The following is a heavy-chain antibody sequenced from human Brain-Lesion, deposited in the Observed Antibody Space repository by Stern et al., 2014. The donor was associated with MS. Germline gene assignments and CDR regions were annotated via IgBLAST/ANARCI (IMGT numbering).Heavy chain of an antibody. J-gene: IGHJ4*02. D-gene: IGHD4-17*01. CDR2: ITPFTGNT. V-gene: IGHV1-45*02. CDR3: AEGGSYGFVY. Sequence: VQLLQSGAEVKKTGSSVKVSCQASGNTFTNRYLHWVRQAPGKALEWMGWITPFTGNTNYAQNFQDRVTITMDRSMSTAYMDLSSLRSDDTAIYFCAEGGSYGFVYWGQGTLVTVSS. CDR1: GNTFTNRY.